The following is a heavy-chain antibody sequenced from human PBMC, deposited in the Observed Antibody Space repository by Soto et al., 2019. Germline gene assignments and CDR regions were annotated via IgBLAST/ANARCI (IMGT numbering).Heavy chain of an antibody. D-gene: IGHD3-22*01. J-gene: IGHJ3*02. Sequence: TLSLTCTVSGGSISSYYWSWIRQPPGKGLEWIGYIYYSGSTNYNPSLKSRVTISVDTSKNQFSLKLSSVTAADTAVYYCARGRYYDSSGYYGNDAFDIWGQGTMVTVSS. CDR2: IYYSGST. CDR1: GGSISSYY. CDR3: ARGRYYDSSGYYGNDAFDI. V-gene: IGHV4-59*01.